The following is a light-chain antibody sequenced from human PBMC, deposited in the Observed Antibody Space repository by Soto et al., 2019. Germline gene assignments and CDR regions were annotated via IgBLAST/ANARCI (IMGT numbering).Light chain of an antibody. CDR1: SSDVGAYNY. V-gene: IGLV2-8*01. Sequence: QSVLTQPPSASGSLGQSVTTSCTGTSSDVGAYNYVSWYQQHPGKAPKLMIYEVTRRPSGVPDRFSGSKSGNTASLNVSGLQAEDEADYYCSSYADNNDYVFGTGTKVTVL. CDR3: SSYADNNDYV. J-gene: IGLJ1*01. CDR2: EVT.